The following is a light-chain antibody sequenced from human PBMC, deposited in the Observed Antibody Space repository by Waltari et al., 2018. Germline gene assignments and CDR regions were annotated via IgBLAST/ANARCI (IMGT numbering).Light chain of an antibody. V-gene: IGLV1-44*01. CDR3: ATWDGSLNGPV. CDR1: DFNIVSYA. J-gene: IGLJ2*01. Sequence: QSVLTQPPSASGTPGQRVTSSCSGSDFNIVSYAVGCYQQFPGMAPRLLIFANNQRPAAVPDRFSGSNSGTSAALASSGLQTEDEADYYCATWDGSLNGPVFGGGTKLTVL. CDR2: ANN.